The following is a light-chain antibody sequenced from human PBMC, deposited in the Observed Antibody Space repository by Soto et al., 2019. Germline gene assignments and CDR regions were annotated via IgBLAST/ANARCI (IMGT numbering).Light chain of an antibody. CDR3: CSYAGNGTYC. J-gene: IGLJ1*01. CDR2: EVS. CDR1: SSDVGTYNL. Sequence: QSALTQPASVSGSPGQSITISCTGTSSDVGTYNLVSWYQQHPGKAPKLMIYEVSKRPSGVSNRFSGSKSGNTASLTISGLQAEAEADYYCCSYAGNGTYCVGTGTKV. V-gene: IGLV2-23*02.